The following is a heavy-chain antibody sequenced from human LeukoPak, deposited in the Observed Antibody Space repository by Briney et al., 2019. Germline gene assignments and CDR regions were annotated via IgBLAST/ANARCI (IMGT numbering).Heavy chain of an antibody. V-gene: IGHV1-3*01. J-gene: IGHJ4*02. CDR2: INAGNGNT. Sequence: GASVKVSCKASGYTFTSYAMHWVRQAPGQRLEWMGWINAGNGNTKYSQKFQGRVTITRDTSASTAYMELSSLRSEDTAVYYCARNYDFWSGYYTLGYWGQGTLVTVSS. D-gene: IGHD3-3*01. CDR3: ARNYDFWSGYYTLGY. CDR1: GYTFTSYA.